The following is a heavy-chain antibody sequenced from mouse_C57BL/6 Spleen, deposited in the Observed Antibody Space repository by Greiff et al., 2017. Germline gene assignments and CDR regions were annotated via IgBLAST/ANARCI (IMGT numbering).Heavy chain of an antibody. CDR2: IDPEDGDT. CDR3: TTYYGSSYDYFDY. CDR1: GFNIKDYY. J-gene: IGHJ2*01. Sequence: VQLQQSGAELVRPGASVKLSCTASGFNIKDYYMHWVKQRPEQGLEWIGRIDPEDGDTEYAPKFQGKATMTADTSSNTAYLQLSSLTSEDTAVYYCTTYYGSSYDYFDYWGQGTTLTVSS. V-gene: IGHV14-1*01. D-gene: IGHD1-1*01.